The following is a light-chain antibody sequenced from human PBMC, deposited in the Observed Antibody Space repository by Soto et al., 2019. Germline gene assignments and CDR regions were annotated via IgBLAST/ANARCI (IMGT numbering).Light chain of an antibody. Sequence: EIVLTHSLGTLSLSPWERATLYFSASQSFSNNYLAWYQQKPGQAPRLLIYGASSRATGVPDRFSGSGSGTDFTLTISSLQSEDFAVYYCQQYNNWPPWTFGQGTKV. CDR2: GAS. CDR1: QSFSNNY. CDR3: QQYNNWPPWT. V-gene: IGKV3-20*01. J-gene: IGKJ1*01.